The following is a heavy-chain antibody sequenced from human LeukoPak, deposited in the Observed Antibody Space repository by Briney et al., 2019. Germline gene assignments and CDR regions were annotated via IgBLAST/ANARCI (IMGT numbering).Heavy chain of an antibody. Sequence: PSQTLSLTCAVSGGSISSGGYSWSWIRQPPGKGLEWIGYIYHSGSTYYNPSLKSRVTISVDTSKNQFSLKLSSVTAADTAVYYCALMDRGVIWEGDYWGQGTLVTVSS. J-gene: IGHJ4*02. CDR1: GGSISSGGYS. D-gene: IGHD3-10*01. V-gene: IGHV4-30-2*05. CDR2: IYHSGST. CDR3: ALMDRGVIWEGDY.